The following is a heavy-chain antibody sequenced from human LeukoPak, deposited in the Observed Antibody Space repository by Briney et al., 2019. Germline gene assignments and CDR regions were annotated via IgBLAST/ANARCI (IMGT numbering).Heavy chain of an antibody. D-gene: IGHD3-10*01. CDR2: IKSKTDGGTT. V-gene: IGHV3-15*01. J-gene: IGHJ6*04. CDR3: TTVGSAFGELSDGMDV. Sequence: PGGSLRLSCAASGFPFSNAWMSWVRQAPGKGLEWVGRIKSKTDGGTTDYAAPVKGRFTISRDDSKNTLYLQMNSLKTEDTAVYYCTTVGSAFGELSDGMDVWGKGTTVTVSS. CDR1: GFPFSNAW.